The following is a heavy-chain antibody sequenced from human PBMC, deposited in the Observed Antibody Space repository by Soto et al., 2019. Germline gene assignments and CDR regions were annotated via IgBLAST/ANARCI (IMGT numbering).Heavy chain of an antibody. J-gene: IGHJ5*02. Sequence: SVKVSCKASGGTFSSYAISWVRQAPGQGLEWMGGIIPIFGTANYAQKFQGRVTITADESTSTAYVELSSLRSEDTAVYYCASHPDYDFWSGYSYNWFDPWGQGTLVTVSS. V-gene: IGHV1-69*13. CDR3: ASHPDYDFWSGYSYNWFDP. CDR2: IIPIFGTA. CDR1: GGTFSSYA. D-gene: IGHD3-3*01.